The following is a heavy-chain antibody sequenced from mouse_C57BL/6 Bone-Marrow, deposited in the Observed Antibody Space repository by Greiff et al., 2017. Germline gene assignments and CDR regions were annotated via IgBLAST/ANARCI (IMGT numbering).Heavy chain of an antibody. J-gene: IGHJ2*01. CDR1: GYTFTSYG. CDR3: ARGGYAVVAYYFDY. V-gene: IGHV1-81*01. Sequence: VKLMESGAELARPGASVKLSCKASGYTFTSYGISWVKQRTGQGLEWIGEIYPRSGNTYYNEKFKGKATLTADKSSSTAYMELRSLTSEDSAVYFCARGGYAVVAYYFDYWGQGTTLTVSS. D-gene: IGHD1-1*01. CDR2: IYPRSGNT.